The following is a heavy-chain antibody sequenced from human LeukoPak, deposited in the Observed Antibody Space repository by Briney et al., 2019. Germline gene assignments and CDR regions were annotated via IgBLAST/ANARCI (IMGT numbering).Heavy chain of an antibody. D-gene: IGHD3-9*01. CDR1: RFTFSSYA. V-gene: IGHV3-23*01. J-gene: IGHJ6*02. CDR2: ISGSGGST. Sequence: PGGSLRLSCAASRFTFSSYAMSWVRQAPGKGLEWVSAISGSGGSTYYADSVKGRFTISRDNSKNTLYLQMNSLRAEDTAVYYCAKGTIDILTGQSYGMDVWGQGTTVTVSS. CDR3: AKGTIDILTGQSYGMDV.